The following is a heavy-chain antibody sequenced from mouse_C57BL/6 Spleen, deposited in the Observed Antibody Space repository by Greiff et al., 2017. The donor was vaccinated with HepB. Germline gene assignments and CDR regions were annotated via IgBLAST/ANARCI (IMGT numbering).Heavy chain of an antibody. CDR2: INPNNGGT. V-gene: IGHV1-18*01. D-gene: IGHD1-1*01. CDR1: GYTFTDYN. CDR3: ARGRDRYYGSFDY. J-gene: IGHJ2*01. Sequence: VQLQQSGPELVKPGASVKIPCKASGYTFTDYNMDWVKQSHGKSLEWIGDINPNNGGTIYNQKFKGKATLTVDKSSSTAYMELRSLTSEDTAVYYCARGRDRYYGSFDYWGQGTTLTVSS.